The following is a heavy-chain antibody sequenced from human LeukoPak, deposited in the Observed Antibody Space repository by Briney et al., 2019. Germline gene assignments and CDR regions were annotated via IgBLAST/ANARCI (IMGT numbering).Heavy chain of an antibody. J-gene: IGHJ2*01. Sequence: GGSLRLSCAASGFTFSSYGMHWVRQAPGKGLEWVAFIRYDGSNKYYADSVKGRFTISRDNSKNTLYLQMNSLRAEDTAVYYCARDNGRASSRPDWYFDLWGRGTLVTVSS. D-gene: IGHD6-6*01. CDR3: ARDNGRASSRPDWYFDL. V-gene: IGHV3-30*02. CDR1: GFTFSSYG. CDR2: IRYDGSNK.